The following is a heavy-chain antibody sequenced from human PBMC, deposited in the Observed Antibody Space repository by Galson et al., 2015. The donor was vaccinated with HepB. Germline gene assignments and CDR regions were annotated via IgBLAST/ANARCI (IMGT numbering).Heavy chain of an antibody. CDR1: GSTFSRHW. CDR3: ARVKYYYDISGYYLGFDY. Sequence: SLRLSCAAYGSTFSRHWMSWVRQAPGKGLEWVANIKQDGSEKYYVDSVKGRFTISRDNAENSLYLQINSLRAEDTAMYYCARVKYYYDISGYYLGFDYWGQGTLVTVSS. V-gene: IGHV3-7*01. D-gene: IGHD3-22*01. J-gene: IGHJ4*02. CDR2: IKQDGSEK.